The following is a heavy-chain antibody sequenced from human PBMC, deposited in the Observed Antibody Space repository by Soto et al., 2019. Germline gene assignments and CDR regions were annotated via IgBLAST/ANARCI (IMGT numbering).Heavy chain of an antibody. Sequence: GGSLRLSCAASGFTFSSYGMHWVRQAPGKGLEWVAVISYDGSNKYYADSVKGRFTISRDNSKNTLYLQMNSLRAEDTAVYYCAKDEFDVVVVAAIPPTDYWGQGTLVTVSS. V-gene: IGHV3-30*18. CDR3: AKDEFDVVVVAAIPPTDY. CDR1: GFTFSSYG. J-gene: IGHJ4*02. CDR2: ISYDGSNK. D-gene: IGHD2-15*01.